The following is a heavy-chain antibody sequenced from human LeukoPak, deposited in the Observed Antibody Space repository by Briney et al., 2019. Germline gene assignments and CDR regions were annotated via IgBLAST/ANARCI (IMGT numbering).Heavy chain of an antibody. Sequence: ASVKVSCNASGGTFSSYAISWVRQAPGQGLEWMGGIIPIFGTANYAQKFQGRVTITADESTSTAYMELSSLRSEDTAVYYCARAVKGTIFGVVILHAFDIWGQGTMVTVSS. CDR3: ARAVKGTIFGVVILHAFDI. J-gene: IGHJ3*02. CDR1: GGTFSSYA. CDR2: IIPIFGTA. V-gene: IGHV1-69*13. D-gene: IGHD3-3*01.